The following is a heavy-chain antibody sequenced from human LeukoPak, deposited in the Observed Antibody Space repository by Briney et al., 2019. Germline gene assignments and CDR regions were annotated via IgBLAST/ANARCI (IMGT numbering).Heavy chain of an antibody. CDR1: GFTFSSYA. CDR3: AKDVGYCSGGSCYFGMIDY. D-gene: IGHD2-15*01. CDR2: ISGSGGST. V-gene: IGHV3-23*01. Sequence: GGSLRVSCAAPGFTFSSYAMSWVRQAPGKGLEWVSAISGSGGSTYYADSVKGRFTISRDNSKNTLYLQMNSLRAEDTAVYYCAKDVGYCSGGSCYFGMIDYWGQGTLVTVSS. J-gene: IGHJ4*02.